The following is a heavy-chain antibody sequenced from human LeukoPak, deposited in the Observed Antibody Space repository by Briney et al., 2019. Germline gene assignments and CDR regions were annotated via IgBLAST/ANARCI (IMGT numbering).Heavy chain of an antibody. D-gene: IGHD1-14*01. CDR1: GYTLTELS. CDR3: ARQGFNQTGFDY. J-gene: IGHJ4*02. CDR2: FDPEDGET. Sequence: ASVKVSCKVSGYTLTELSMHWVRQAPGKGLEWMGGFDPEDGETIYAQKFQGRVTMTEDTSTDTAYMELSSLRSEDTAVYYCARQGFNQTGFDYWGQGTLVTVSS. V-gene: IGHV1-24*01.